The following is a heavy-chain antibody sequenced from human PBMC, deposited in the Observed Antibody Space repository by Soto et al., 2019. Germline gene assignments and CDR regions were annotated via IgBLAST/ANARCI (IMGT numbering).Heavy chain of an antibody. J-gene: IGHJ6*02. Sequence: QVQLVQSGAEVKKTGASVKVSCKASGYTFTSYDLNWVRQATGQGLEWMGWMNPNSGNTGYAQKFQGRVTMTRNTSISTAYMELSSLRSEDTAVYYCARVGEKDFWSGYYYYGMDVWGQGTTVTVSS. D-gene: IGHD3-3*01. CDR1: GYTFTSYD. V-gene: IGHV1-8*01. CDR2: MNPNSGNT. CDR3: ARVGEKDFWSGYYYYGMDV.